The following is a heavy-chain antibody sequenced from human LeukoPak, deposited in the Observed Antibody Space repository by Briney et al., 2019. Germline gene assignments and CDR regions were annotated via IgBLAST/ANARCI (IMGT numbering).Heavy chain of an antibody. CDR1: GFTFSSYG. Sequence: GGSLRLSCAASGFTFSSYGMHWVRQAPGKGLEWVAVISYDGSNKYYADSVKGRFTISRDNSKNTLYLQMNSLRAEDTAVYYCAKDPDYYDSSGYWVGYYMDVWGKGTTVTVSS. V-gene: IGHV3-30*18. CDR3: AKDPDYYDSSGYWVGYYMDV. D-gene: IGHD3-22*01. J-gene: IGHJ6*03. CDR2: ISYDGSNK.